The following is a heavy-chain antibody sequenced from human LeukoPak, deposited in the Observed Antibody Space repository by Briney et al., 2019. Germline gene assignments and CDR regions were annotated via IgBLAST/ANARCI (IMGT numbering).Heavy chain of an antibody. V-gene: IGHV4-59*11. CDR2: IYYSGST. CDR1: GGSISSHY. D-gene: IGHD1-26*01. CDR3: ARGGGSYFGTIDY. J-gene: IGHJ4*02. Sequence: PSETLSLTCTVSGGSISSHYWSWIRQPPGKGLEWIGYIYYSGSTNYNPSLKSRVTISVDTSKNQFSLELSSVTAADTAVYYCARGGGSYFGTIDYWGQGTLVTVSS.